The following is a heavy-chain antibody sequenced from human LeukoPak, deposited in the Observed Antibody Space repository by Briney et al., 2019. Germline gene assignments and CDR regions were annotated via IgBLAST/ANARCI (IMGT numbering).Heavy chain of an antibody. CDR1: GGTFSSYA. V-gene: IGHV1-69*13. D-gene: IGHD3-22*01. J-gene: IGHJ6*02. CDR2: IIPIFGTA. Sequence: ASVKVSCKAPGGTFSSYAINWVRQAPGQGLEWMGGIIPIFGTADYAQKFQGRVTITADESTSTAYMELSSLRSEDTAVYYCARGAYYYDSSGYLYYYYGMDVWGQGTTVTVSS. CDR3: ARGAYYYDSSGYLYYYYGMDV.